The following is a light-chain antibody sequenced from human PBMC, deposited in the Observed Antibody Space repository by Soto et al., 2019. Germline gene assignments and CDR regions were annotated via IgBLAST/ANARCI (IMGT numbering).Light chain of an antibody. V-gene: IGKV3-15*01. CDR2: GAS. CDR3: QQYNSWPRT. J-gene: IGKJ5*01. CDR1: QSVRDN. Sequence: EIVRPQSTATLAGAPWGRVTLSGRASQSVRDNLAWYVQKPGQAPRLLIYGASTRATGVPARFSGSGSGTEFTLTISSLQSEDLEVYFCQQYNSWPRTFGQGTRLEIK.